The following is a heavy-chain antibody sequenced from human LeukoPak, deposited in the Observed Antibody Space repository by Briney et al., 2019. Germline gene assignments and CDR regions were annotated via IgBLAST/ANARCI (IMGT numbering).Heavy chain of an antibody. CDR3: ANENYYDSSGYVDH. V-gene: IGHV3-30*18. CDR1: GFTFNNYG. D-gene: IGHD3-22*01. CDR2: ISYDGSNK. J-gene: IGHJ4*02. Sequence: PGGSLRLSCAASGFTFNNYGMHWVRQAPGKGLEWVAVISYDGSNKYYADSVKGRFTISRDNPKNTLYLQMNSLRAEDTAVYYCANENYYDSSGYVDHWGQGTLVTVSS.